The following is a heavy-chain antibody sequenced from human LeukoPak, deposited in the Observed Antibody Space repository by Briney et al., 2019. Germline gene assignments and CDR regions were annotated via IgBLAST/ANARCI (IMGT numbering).Heavy chain of an antibody. CDR3: ARFAAGGSYYYYMDV. V-gene: IGHV3-48*01. CDR2: IGTSSTTI. J-gene: IGHJ6*03. Sequence: GGSLRLSCAASGFTFSSYTMNWVRQPPGKGLEWVSNIGTSSTTIYYADSVKGRFTISRDSAKNSLYLQMNSLRADDTAVCYCARFAAGGSYYYYMDVWGKGTTVTVSS. CDR1: GFTFSSYT. D-gene: IGHD6-25*01.